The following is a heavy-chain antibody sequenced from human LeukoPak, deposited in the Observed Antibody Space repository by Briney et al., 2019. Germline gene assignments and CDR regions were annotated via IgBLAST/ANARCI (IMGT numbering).Heavy chain of an antibody. J-gene: IGHJ6*03. D-gene: IGHD2-15*01. CDR3: ARARDYCSGGSCYSGSFYYYYMDV. CDR1: GGSISSYY. V-gene: IGHV4-59*01. CDR2: IYYSWST. Sequence: SETLSRTCTVSGGSISSYYWSWIRQPPGKGLEWIGYIYYSWSTNYNPSLKSRVTISVDTSKNQFSLKLSSVTAADTAVYYCARARDYCSGGSCYSGSFYYYYMDVWGKGTTVTVSS.